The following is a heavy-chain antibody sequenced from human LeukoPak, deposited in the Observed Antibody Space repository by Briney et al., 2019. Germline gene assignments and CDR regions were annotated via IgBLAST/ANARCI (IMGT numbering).Heavy chain of an antibody. J-gene: IGHJ4*02. V-gene: IGHV1-2*02. CDR3: ARGRDRGASTPFDY. D-gene: IGHD1-26*01. Sequence: ASVRVSCKASGYTFTGYYMHWVRQAPGQGLEWMGWINPNSGGTNYAQKFQGRVTMTRDTSINTVYMELSSLRSDDTAVYYCARGRDRGASTPFDYWGQGTLVTVSS. CDR2: INPNSGGT. CDR1: GYTFTGYY.